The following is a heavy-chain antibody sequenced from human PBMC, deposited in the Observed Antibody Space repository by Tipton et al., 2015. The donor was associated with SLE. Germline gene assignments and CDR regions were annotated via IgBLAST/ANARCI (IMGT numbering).Heavy chain of an antibody. CDR3: ARDARGGGLDY. D-gene: IGHD2-15*01. Sequence: TLSLTCTVSGGSISSYYWSWIRQPPWKGLEWLGYIYYSGSTNYNPSLNGRVNISVYTSKNQFSLKLSSVTAADTAVYYCARDARGGGLDYWGPGTLVTVS. CDR2: IYYSGST. J-gene: IGHJ4*02. V-gene: IGHV4-59*01. CDR1: GGSISSYY.